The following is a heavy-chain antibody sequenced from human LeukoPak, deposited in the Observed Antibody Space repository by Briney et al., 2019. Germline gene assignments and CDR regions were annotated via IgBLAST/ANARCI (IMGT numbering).Heavy chain of an antibody. Sequence: SETLSLTCTVSGFTISSYCWSWLRQAAGKGLEWIGRIYTSGSTNYNPSLRSRVIITVDTSKNQLSLKLSSVAAADTAVYYCARDRRVVAGTNGMDVWGQGTTVTVSS. CDR2: IYTSGST. D-gene: IGHD6-19*01. J-gene: IGHJ6*01. CDR3: ARDRRVVAGTNGMDV. CDR1: GFTISSYC. V-gene: IGHV4-4*07.